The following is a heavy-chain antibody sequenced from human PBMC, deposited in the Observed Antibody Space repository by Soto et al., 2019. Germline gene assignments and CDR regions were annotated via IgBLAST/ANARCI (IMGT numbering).Heavy chain of an antibody. D-gene: IGHD5-12*01. J-gene: IGHJ4*02. CDR2: IKEDGSAK. Sequence: EVQLVESGGGLVQPGGSLRLSCAASGFTFSGSYMSWVRQAPGKGLEWVATIKEDGSAKYYVDSVKGRFTISRDNAKNLLFLQMDSLAVEDTAVYYCASIGSGKYCGYMGDDYWGQGTLVTVSS. CDR3: ASIGSGKYCGYMGDDY. CDR1: GFTFSGSY. V-gene: IGHV3-7*05.